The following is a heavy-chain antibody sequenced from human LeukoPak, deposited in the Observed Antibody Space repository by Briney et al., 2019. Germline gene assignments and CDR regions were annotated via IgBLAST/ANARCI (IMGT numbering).Heavy chain of an antibody. CDR1: GGTFSSYA. CDR3: AREMGSGWYVFDY. Sequence: ASVKVSCKASGGTFSSYAISWVRQAPGQGLEWMGRIIPILGIANYAQKLQGRVTITADKSTSTAYMELSSLRSEDTAVYYCAREMGSGWYVFDYWGQGTLVTVSS. J-gene: IGHJ4*02. CDR2: IIPILGIA. D-gene: IGHD6-19*01. V-gene: IGHV1-69*04.